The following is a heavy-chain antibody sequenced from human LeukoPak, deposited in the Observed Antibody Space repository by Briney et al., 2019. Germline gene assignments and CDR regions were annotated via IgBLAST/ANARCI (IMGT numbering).Heavy chain of an antibody. CDR2: IYFSGTT. Sequence: SETLSLTCTVSSASISSTNYNWGWLRQPPGKGSEWIGNIYFSGTTYYNPSLKSRVIISVDTSKSQFSLKLNSVTAADTAVYYCARHAWGLDAFDVWGRGSMVIVSS. CDR1: SASISSTNYN. CDR3: ARHAWGLDAFDV. V-gene: IGHV4-39*01. D-gene: IGHD3-16*01. J-gene: IGHJ3*01.